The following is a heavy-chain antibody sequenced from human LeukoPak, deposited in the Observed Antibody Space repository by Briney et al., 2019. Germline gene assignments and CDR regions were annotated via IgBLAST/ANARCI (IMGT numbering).Heavy chain of an antibody. Sequence: SGTLSLTCAVSGGSISSSNWWSWVRQPPGKGLEWIGEIYHSGSTNYNPSLKSRVTISVDKSKNQFSLKLSSVTAADTAVYYCARDPVAVGLNKGFDYWGQGTLVTVSS. CDR3: ARDPVAVGLNKGFDY. CDR2: IYHSGST. CDR1: GGSISSSNW. V-gene: IGHV4-4*02. J-gene: IGHJ4*02. D-gene: IGHD3/OR15-3a*01.